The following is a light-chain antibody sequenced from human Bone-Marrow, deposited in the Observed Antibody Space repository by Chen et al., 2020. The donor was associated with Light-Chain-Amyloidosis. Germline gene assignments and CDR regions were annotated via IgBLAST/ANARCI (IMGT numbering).Light chain of an antibody. CDR3: QSADSSGTYEVI. CDR1: DLPTKY. Sequence: SYELTPPPSVSVSPGQTARITCSGEDLPTKYAYWYQQKPGQAPVLVIHRDTERPSGISERFSGSSSGRTATLTISGVQAEDEADYHCQSADSSGTYEVIFGGGTKLTVL. J-gene: IGLJ2*01. CDR2: RDT. V-gene: IGLV3-25*03.